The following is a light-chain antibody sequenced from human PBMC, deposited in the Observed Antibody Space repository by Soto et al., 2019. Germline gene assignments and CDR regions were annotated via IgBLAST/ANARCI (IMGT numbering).Light chain of an antibody. CDR3: SSKRGSSAVI. CDR1: SSDVGGYNY. V-gene: IGLV2-14*01. Sequence: QSALTKPASVSGSPGQSITISCTGTSSDVGGYNYVSWYQQHPGKAPKLMIYEVSNRPSGVSNRFSGSKSGNTASLTISGLQADDEADYYCSSKRGSSAVIFGGGTKLTVL. J-gene: IGLJ2*01. CDR2: EVS.